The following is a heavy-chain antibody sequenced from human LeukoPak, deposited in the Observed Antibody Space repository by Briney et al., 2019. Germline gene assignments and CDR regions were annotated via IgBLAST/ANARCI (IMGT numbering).Heavy chain of an antibody. CDR1: GGSFSGYY. Sequence: ASETLSLTCAVYGGSFSGYYWSWIRQPPGKGLEWIGEINHSGSTNYNPSLKSRVTISVDTSKNQFSLKLSSVTAADTAVYYCASISKKSPRYYYYGMDVWGQGTTVTVSS. CDR2: INHSGST. V-gene: IGHV4-34*01. J-gene: IGHJ6*02. CDR3: ASISKKSPRYYYYGMDV.